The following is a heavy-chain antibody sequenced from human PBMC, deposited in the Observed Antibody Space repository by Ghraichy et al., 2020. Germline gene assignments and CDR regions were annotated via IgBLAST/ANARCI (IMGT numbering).Heavy chain of an antibody. D-gene: IGHD2-21*02. J-gene: IGHJ2*01. CDR2: IWYDGSNK. Sequence: GGSLRLSCAASGFTFSSYGMHWVRQAPGKGLEWVAVIWYDGSNKYYADSVKGRFTISRDNSKNTLYLQMNSLRAEDTAVYYCARAPERDHCGGDCDSWGPEEVDNWYFDLWGRGTLVTVSS. V-gene: IGHV3-33*01. CDR3: ARAPERDHCGGDCDSWGPEEVDNWYFDL. CDR1: GFTFSSYG.